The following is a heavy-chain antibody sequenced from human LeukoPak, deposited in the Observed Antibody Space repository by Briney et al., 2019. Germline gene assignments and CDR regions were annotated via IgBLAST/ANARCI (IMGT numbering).Heavy chain of an antibody. CDR2: INHSGST. Sequence: PSETLSLTCAVYGGSFSGYYWSWIRQPPGKGLEWIGEINHSGSTNYNPSLKSRVTISVDTSKNQFSLKLSSVTAADTAVYYCARSPTLYSSSWYRWFDPWGQGTLVTVSS. D-gene: IGHD6-13*01. V-gene: IGHV4-34*01. CDR3: ARSPTLYSSSWYRWFDP. CDR1: GGSFSGYY. J-gene: IGHJ5*02.